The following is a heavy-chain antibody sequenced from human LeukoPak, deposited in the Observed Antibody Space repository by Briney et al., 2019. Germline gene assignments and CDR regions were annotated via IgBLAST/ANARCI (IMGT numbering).Heavy chain of an antibody. CDR2: ISAYNGNT. CDR3: ARDVWFGERNSDY. Sequence: ASVKVSCKASGYTFKSYGISWVRQAPGQGLEWMGWISAYNGNTNYAQKLQGRVTMTTDTSTSTASMELRSLRSDDTAVYYCARDVWFGERNSDYWGQGTLVTVSS. D-gene: IGHD3-10*01. CDR1: GYTFKSYG. V-gene: IGHV1-18*01. J-gene: IGHJ4*02.